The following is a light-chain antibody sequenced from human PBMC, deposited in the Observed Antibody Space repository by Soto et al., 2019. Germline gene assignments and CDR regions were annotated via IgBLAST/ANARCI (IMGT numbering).Light chain of an antibody. CDR2: EVT. Sequence: QSALTQPASVSGSPGQSITISCTGTSSDVGAYNYVSWYQHHPGKVPKLLIYEVTNRPSGVSDRFSGSKSGNTASLTISGLQAEYEADYYCSSKRDSSTLFVFGTGTKLTVL. CDR1: SSDVGAYNY. V-gene: IGLV2-14*01. J-gene: IGLJ1*01. CDR3: SSKRDSSTLFV.